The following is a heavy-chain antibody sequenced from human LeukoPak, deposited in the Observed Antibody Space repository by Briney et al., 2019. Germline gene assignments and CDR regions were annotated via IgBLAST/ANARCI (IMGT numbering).Heavy chain of an antibody. D-gene: IGHD3-10*01. Sequence: GASVKVSCKASGGTFSSYAISWVRQAPGQGLEWMGWISAYNGNTNYAQKLQGRVTMTTDTSTSTAYMELRSLRSDDTAVYYCARDPSGITMVRGVIIYYYYYMDVWGKGTTVTISS. CDR2: ISAYNGNT. V-gene: IGHV1-18*01. J-gene: IGHJ6*03. CDR3: ARDPSGITMVRGVIIYYYYYMDV. CDR1: GGTFSSYA.